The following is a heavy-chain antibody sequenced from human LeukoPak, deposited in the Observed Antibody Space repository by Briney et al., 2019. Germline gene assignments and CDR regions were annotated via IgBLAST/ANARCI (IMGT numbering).Heavy chain of an antibody. J-gene: IGHJ4*02. CDR1: GFTFNYYA. V-gene: IGHV3-23*01. Sequence: GGSLRLSCAASGFTFNYYAMNGVRRAPGKGLEGVSYISGDSTSTYYADSVKGRFTISRNNSKNTLYLQANSLRAEDKAVYYCAKDRLNGIFDYWGQGTLVTVSS. CDR3: AKDRLNGIFDY. CDR2: ISGDSTST. D-gene: IGHD2-8*01.